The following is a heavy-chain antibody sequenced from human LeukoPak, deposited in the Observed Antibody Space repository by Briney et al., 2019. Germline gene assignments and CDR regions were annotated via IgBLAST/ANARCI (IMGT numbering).Heavy chain of an antibody. D-gene: IGHD2-2*01. V-gene: IGHV3-30*18. J-gene: IGHJ6*02. Sequence: GRSLRLSCAASGFTFSSYGMHWVRQAPGKGLEWVAVISYDGSNKYYADSVKGRCTISRDNSKTTLYMQMNSLRAEDTAVYYCAKSRYCSSTSCSEPRLYYYNGMDVWGQGTTVTVSS. CDR3: AKSRYCSSTSCSEPRLYYYNGMDV. CDR2: ISYDGSNK. CDR1: GFTFSSYG.